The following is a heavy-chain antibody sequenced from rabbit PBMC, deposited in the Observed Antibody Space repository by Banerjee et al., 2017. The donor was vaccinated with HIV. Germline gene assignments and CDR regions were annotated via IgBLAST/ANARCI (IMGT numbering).Heavy chain of an antibody. CDR3: ARDPYGVSSYGAINL. Sequence: QEQLKETGGGLVQPGGSLTLTCTASGFSFSSSYWICWVRQAPGKGLEWIACIDAGSSGSTDYASWAKGRFTISKTSSTTVTLQMTSLTAADTATYFCARDPYGVSSYGAINLWGPGTLV. D-gene: IGHD8-1*01. CDR2: IDAGSSGST. J-gene: IGHJ4*01. V-gene: IGHV1S45*01. CDR1: GFSFSSSYW.